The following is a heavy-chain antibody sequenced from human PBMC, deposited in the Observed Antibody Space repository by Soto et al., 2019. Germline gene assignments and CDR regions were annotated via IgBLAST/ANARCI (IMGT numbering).Heavy chain of an antibody. Sequence: PGGSLRLSCAASGFTFSNAWMNWVRQAPGKGLEWVGRIKSKTDGGTTDYAAPVKGRFTISRDDSKNTLYLQMNSLKTEDTAVYYCTTDRAPLRGLRFLEWSLEKAYYYGMDVWGQGTTVTVSS. CDR1: GFTFSNAW. CDR3: TTDRAPLRGLRFLEWSLEKAYYYGMDV. J-gene: IGHJ6*02. D-gene: IGHD3-3*01. CDR2: IKSKTDGGTT. V-gene: IGHV3-15*07.